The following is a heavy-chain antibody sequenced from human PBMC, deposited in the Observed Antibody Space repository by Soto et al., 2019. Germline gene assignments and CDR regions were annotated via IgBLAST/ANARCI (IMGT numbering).Heavy chain of an antibody. D-gene: IGHD1-26*01. V-gene: IGHV4-59*01. Sequence: SETLSLTCTVAGGSISSYYWSWIRQTPGKGLEWIGYIYYSGSTNYNPSLKSRVTISVDTSKNQFSLKLSSVTAADPAVYYCARRWGPTFDFWGQGTLVTVSS. J-gene: IGHJ4*02. CDR3: ARRWGPTFDF. CDR1: GGSISSYY. CDR2: IYYSGST.